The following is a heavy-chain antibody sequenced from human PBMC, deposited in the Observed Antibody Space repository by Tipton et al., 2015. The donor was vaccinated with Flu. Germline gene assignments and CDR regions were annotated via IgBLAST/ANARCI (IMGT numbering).Heavy chain of an antibody. CDR2: ISNSGRST. J-gene: IGHJ4*02. CDR3: AKVIPEIVAGLDS. Sequence: SLRLSCAASGFTFMRYAMSWVRQAPGKGLEWVSSISNSGRSTYYADSVKGRFTISRDYSKVYLQMNSLRAEDTAIYYCAKVIPEIVAGLDSWGQGTLVTASS. V-gene: IGHV3-23*01. D-gene: IGHD5-12*01. CDR1: GFTFMRYA.